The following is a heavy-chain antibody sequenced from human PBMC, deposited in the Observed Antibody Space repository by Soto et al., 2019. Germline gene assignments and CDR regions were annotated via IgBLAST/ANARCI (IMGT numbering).Heavy chain of an antibody. Sequence: EVQLVESGGDVVQPGGSLRLSCAASGFTFEDYTIHWVRQAPGKALEWVSLISWDGGTTYYTHSVKGRFTISRDNSKNSLYLQMNSLRPEDTAGYYCAKDGSQKDDDGNWLGSWGQGTLVTVSS. J-gene: IGHJ5*01. CDR2: ISWDGGTT. D-gene: IGHD3-16*01. V-gene: IGHV3-43*01. CDR1: GFTFEDYT. CDR3: AKDGSQKDDDGNWLGS.